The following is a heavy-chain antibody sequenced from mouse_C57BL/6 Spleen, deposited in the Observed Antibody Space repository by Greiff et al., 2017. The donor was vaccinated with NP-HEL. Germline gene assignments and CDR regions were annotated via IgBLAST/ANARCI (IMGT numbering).Heavy chain of an antibody. V-gene: IGHV1-81*01. CDR1: GYTFTSYG. CDR2: IYPRSGNT. Sequence: QVQLKESGAELARPGASVKLSCKASGYTFTSYGISWVKQRTGQGLEWIGEIYPRSGNTYYNEKFKGKATLTADKSSSTAYMELRSLTSEDSAVYVCGYDGSSYAMDYWGQGTSVTVSS. D-gene: IGHD1-1*01. CDR3: GYDGSSYAMDY. J-gene: IGHJ4*01.